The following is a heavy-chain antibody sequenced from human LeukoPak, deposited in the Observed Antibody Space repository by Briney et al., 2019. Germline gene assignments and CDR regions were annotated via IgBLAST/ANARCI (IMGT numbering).Heavy chain of an antibody. Sequence: SETLSLTCTVSGGSISSYYWSWIRQPPGKGLEWIGYIYYSGSTNYNPSLKSRVTISVDTSKDQFSLKLSSVTAADTAVYYCAREREGPYGYLDYWGQGTLVTVSS. CDR2: IYYSGST. D-gene: IGHD4-17*01. CDR1: GGSISSYY. V-gene: IGHV4-59*12. CDR3: AREREGPYGYLDY. J-gene: IGHJ4*02.